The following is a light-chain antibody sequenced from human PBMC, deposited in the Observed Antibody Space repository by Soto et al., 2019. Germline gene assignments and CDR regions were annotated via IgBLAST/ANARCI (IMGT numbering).Light chain of an antibody. CDR3: QQYNSYSSYT. J-gene: IGKJ2*01. CDR1: QSSSSW. V-gene: IGKV1-5*01. Sequence: DIQMTQSPSTLSASVGDRVTITCRASQSSSSWLAWYQQKPGKAPKLLIYDASSLESGVPSRFNGSGSGTEFTLTISSLQPDDFATYYCQQYNSYSSYTFGQGTKVDIK. CDR2: DAS.